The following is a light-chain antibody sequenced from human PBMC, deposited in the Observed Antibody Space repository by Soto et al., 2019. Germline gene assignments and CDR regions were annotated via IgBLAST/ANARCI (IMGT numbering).Light chain of an antibody. J-gene: IGLJ1*01. CDR1: SSDVGGYNY. Sequence: QSALTQPASVSGSPGQSITISCTGTSSDVGGYNYVSWYQQHPGKAPQLMIYEVSNRPSGVSNRFSGSKSGNTASLTISGLQAEDEADYYCSSYTSSSTLFDVFGTGTKLTVL. CDR3: SSYTSSSTLFDV. CDR2: EVS. V-gene: IGLV2-14*01.